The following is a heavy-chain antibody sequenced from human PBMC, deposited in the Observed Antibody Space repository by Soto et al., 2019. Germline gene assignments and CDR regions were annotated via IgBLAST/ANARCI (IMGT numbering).Heavy chain of an antibody. J-gene: IGHJ6*03. D-gene: IGHD2-15*01. Sequence: PSETLSLTCTVSGGSISSYYWSWIRQPPGKGLEWIGYIYYSGSTNYNPSLKSRVTISVDTSKNQFSLKLSSVTAADTAVYYCARDGEYPGGYYYYYMDVWGKGTTVTVSS. CDR1: GGSISSYY. CDR3: ARDGEYPGGYYYYYMDV. V-gene: IGHV4-59*01. CDR2: IYYSGST.